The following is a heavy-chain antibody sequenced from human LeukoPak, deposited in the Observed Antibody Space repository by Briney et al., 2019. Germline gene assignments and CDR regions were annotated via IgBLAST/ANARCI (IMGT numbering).Heavy chain of an antibody. V-gene: IGHV3-30*18. CDR2: ISYEGGTQ. CDR3: AKEGTPHVSTWYDL. D-gene: IGHD3-10*01. CDR1: GVTLSPYG. Sequence: GGSLRLSCAASGVTLSPYGMHWVRQAPGKGLEWVAVISYEGGTQHYADSVKGRFIISRDNPRNTLYLQMNILRTEDTAVYYCAKEGTPHVSTWYDLWGQGTQVIVSS. J-gene: IGHJ5*02.